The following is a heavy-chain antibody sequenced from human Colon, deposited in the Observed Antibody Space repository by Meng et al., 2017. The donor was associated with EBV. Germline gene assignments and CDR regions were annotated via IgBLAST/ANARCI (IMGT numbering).Heavy chain of an antibody. CDR2: ISGYNGNT. V-gene: IGHV1-18*01. D-gene: IGHD1-26*01. Sequence: QVQLVQSGAEAKMPGASGKVSCKASGYTFTRYGISWVRQAPGQGLEWMGWISGYNGNTNYAQKLQGRVTMTTDTSTSTAYMELRSLRSDDTAVYYCAREADGATFDYWGQGTLVTVSS. J-gene: IGHJ4*02. CDR3: AREADGATFDY. CDR1: GYTFTRYG.